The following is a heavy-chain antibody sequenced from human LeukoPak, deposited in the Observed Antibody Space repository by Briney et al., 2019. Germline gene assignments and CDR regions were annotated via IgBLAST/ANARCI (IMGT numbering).Heavy chain of an antibody. J-gene: IGHJ4*02. CDR1: GYTFSDFS. D-gene: IGHD3-22*01. V-gene: IGHV3-21*01. CDR3: VRLRRNNDRSGYYYYYDY. Sequence: GGSLRLSCAASGYTFSDFSVNWVRQAPGKGLEWVSSISVGSNYRYYADSVRGRFTISRDDARDSLFLQMNSLRAEDTAVYFCVRLRRNNDRSGYYYYYDYWGQGTLVTVSS. CDR2: ISVGSNYR.